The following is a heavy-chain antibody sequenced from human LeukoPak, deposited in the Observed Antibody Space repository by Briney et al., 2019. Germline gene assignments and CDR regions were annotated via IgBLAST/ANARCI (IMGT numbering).Heavy chain of an antibody. CDR1: GFTFSDYY. CDR3: AKDGRALFRGVIRRGFDY. V-gene: IGHV3-11*04. J-gene: IGHJ4*02. Sequence: PGGSLRLSCAASGFTFSDYYMNWIRQAPGKGLEWISYISSTGGTIYYADSVKGRFTISRDNAKNSLYLQMNSLRAEDTAVYYCAKDGRALFRGVIRRGFDYWGQGTLVTVSS. CDR2: ISSTGGTI. D-gene: IGHD3-10*01.